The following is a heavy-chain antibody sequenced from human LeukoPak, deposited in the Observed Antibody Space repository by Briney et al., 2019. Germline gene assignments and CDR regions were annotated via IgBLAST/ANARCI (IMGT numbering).Heavy chain of an antibody. J-gene: IGHJ4*02. CDR2: IYYSGST. V-gene: IGHV4-31*03. CDR3: ARDSSSSDYYFDY. Sequence: KSSETLSLTCTVSGGSISSGGYYWRWIRQHPGKGLEGIGYIYYSGSTYYNPSLKSRVTISVDTSKNQFSLKLSSVTAADTAVYYCARDSSSSDYYFDYWGQGTLVTVSS. CDR1: GGSISSGGYY. D-gene: IGHD6-6*01.